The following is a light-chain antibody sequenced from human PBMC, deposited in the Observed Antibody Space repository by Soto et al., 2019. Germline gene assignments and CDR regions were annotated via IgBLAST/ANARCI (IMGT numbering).Light chain of an antibody. J-gene: IGKJ1*01. CDR1: QTISSW. V-gene: IGKV1-5*03. CDR2: KAS. CDR3: QHYNSHSEA. Sequence: IQMTQSPSTLSGSVGDRVTITCRASQTISSWLAWYQQKPGKASKLLIYKASTLKSGVPSRFSGSGSGTEFALTISSLQPDDFATYYCQHYNSHSEAFGQGTKVDIK.